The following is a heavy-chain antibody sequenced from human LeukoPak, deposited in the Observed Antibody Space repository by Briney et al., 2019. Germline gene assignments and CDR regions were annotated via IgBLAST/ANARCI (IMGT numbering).Heavy chain of an antibody. V-gene: IGHV4-34*01. CDR3: VRGLYSRDAGY. D-gene: IGHD4-11*01. CDR1: GGSLSGYC. J-gene: IGHJ4*02. Sequence: PSETLSLTCDVYGGSLSGYCWSWIRQPPGKRLEWIGEINHGGHTNYNPSLKSRVAMSVDTSKNQFSLNLGSVTAADTAVYYCVRGLYSRDAGYWGQGTLVTVSS. CDR2: INHGGHT.